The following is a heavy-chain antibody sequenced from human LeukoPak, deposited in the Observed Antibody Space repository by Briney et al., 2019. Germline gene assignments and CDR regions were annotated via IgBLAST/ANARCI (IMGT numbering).Heavy chain of an antibody. J-gene: IGHJ4*02. CDR2: MKRDGSEI. V-gene: IGHV3-7*03. Sequence: PGGSRRLSCSASGFTFSTYWMSWVRQAPGKGLEWVANMKRDGSEIYYVDSVKGRFTISRDNAKNSLFLQMNSLRAEDTAVYYCARSSGRELELFIWGQGTLVTVSS. CDR1: GFTFSTYW. D-gene: IGHD1-7*01. CDR3: ARSSGRELELFI.